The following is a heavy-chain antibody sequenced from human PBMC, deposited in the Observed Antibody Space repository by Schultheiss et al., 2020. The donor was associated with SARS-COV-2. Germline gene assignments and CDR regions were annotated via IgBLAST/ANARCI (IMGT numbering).Heavy chain of an antibody. CDR1: GGSLSGYY. V-gene: IGHV4-34*01. D-gene: IGHD6-6*01. CDR2: INYSGST. Sequence: SETLSLTCAVYGGSLSGYYWSWIRQPPGKGMVWIGVINYSGSTNYNPSPKRRVTRSVDTSKNQFSLKLSSVTAADTAVYYCARGGLGGIAARRVYYYYYMDVWGKGTTVTVSS. CDR3: ARGGLGGIAARRVYYYYYMDV. J-gene: IGHJ6*03.